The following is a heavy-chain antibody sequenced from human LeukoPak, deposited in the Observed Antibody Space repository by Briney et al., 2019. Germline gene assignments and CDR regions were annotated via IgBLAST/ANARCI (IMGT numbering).Heavy chain of an antibody. V-gene: IGHV3-21*01. CDR2: ISSSSSYI. D-gene: IGHD1-1*01. CDR1: GFTFSSYS. CDR3: ARGPGGAFDF. J-gene: IGHJ3*01. Sequence: KPGGSLRLSCAASGFTFSSYSMNRVRQAPGKGLEWVSSISSSSSYIYYADSVKGRFTISRDNAKNSLYLQINTLRAEDTAVYYCARGPGGAFDFWGQGAMVTVSS.